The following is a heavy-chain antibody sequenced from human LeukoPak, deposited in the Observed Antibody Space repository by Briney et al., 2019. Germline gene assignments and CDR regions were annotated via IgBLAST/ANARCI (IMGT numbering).Heavy chain of an antibody. V-gene: IGHV4-38-2*01. CDR2: IYDSGST. CDR3: ARLIAVAGTNL. J-gene: IGHJ4*02. CDR1: GYSISSGYY. Sequence: SETLSLTCAVSGYSISSGYYWGWIRPPPGKGLEWIGSIYDSGSTYYNPSLKSRVTISVDTSKNQFSLKLSSVTAADTAVYYCARLIAVAGTNLWGQGTLVTVSS. D-gene: IGHD6-19*01.